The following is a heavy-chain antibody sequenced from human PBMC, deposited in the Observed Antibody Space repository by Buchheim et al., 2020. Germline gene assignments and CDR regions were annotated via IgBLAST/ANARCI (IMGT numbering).Heavy chain of an antibody. D-gene: IGHD3-10*01. V-gene: IGHV3-74*01. CDR3: ARSWRFSLDS. CDR1: GFTVSSSW. CDR2: LTADGRDT. Sequence: EVQLVESGGGLVQPGGSLRLSCAASGFTVSSSWMHWVRQAPGKGLVWVSRLTADGRDTAYADSVKGRFTISRDNAKNTLYLQMNTLRAEATAVYCCARSWRFSLDSWGRGTL. J-gene: IGHJ4*02.